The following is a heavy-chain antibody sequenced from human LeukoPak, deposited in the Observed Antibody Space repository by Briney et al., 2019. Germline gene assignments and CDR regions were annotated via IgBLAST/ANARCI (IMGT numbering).Heavy chain of an antibody. D-gene: IGHD6-13*01. CDR2: IKQDGSEK. CDR3: ARVYSSSWYVFDY. V-gene: IGHV3-7*01. CDR1: GGSFSGYY. Sequence: PSETLSLTCAVYGGSFSGYYWSWVRQAPGKGLEWVANIKQDGSEKYYVDSVKGRFTISRDNAKNSLYLQMNSLRAEDTAVYYCARVYSSSWYVFDYWGQGTLVTVSS. J-gene: IGHJ4*02.